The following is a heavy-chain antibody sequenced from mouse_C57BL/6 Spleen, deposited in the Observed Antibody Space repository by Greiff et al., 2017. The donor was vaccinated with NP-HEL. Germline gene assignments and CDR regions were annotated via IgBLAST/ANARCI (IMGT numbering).Heavy chain of an antibody. CDR2: INPNNGGT. Sequence: EVKLMESGPELVKPGASVKMSCKASGYTFTDYNMHWVKQSHGKSLEWIGYINPNNGGTSYNQKFKGKATLTVNKSSSTAYMELRSLTSEDSAVYYCARRDYGSLYAMDYWGQGTSVTVSS. CDR3: ARRDYGSLYAMDY. D-gene: IGHD1-1*01. V-gene: IGHV1-22*01. J-gene: IGHJ4*01. CDR1: GYTFTDYN.